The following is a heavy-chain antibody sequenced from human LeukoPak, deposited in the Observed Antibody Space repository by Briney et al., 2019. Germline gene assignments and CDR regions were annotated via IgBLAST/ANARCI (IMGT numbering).Heavy chain of an antibody. V-gene: IGHV4-59*08. CDR1: GGSISTYY. D-gene: IGHD1-26*01. Sequence: SETLSLTCNVSGGSISTYYWSWIRQPPGKGLEWIGYVSDGGVTSYNPSLKGRVTISVDSPKNRFSLRLTSLTAVDTALYYCARHGGTLDYFDYWGPGSLVTVSS. CDR2: VSDGGVT. CDR3: ARHGGTLDYFDY. J-gene: IGHJ4*02.